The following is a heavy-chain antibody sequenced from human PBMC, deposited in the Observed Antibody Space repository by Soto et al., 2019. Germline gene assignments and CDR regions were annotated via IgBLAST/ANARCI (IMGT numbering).Heavy chain of an antibody. J-gene: IGHJ5*02. D-gene: IGHD3-9*01. CDR2: IRAYNDNI. V-gene: IGHV1-18*01. CDR3: ARFDWISAWFDP. CDR1: GYTFTDYA. Sequence: QVQLVQSGAEVKKHGASVQVSCKTSGYTFTDYAVTWVRQAQGKGLEWLGWIRAYNDNIHYSPKFRGRVTMTTDTCMSTGYMELRSLRSDDTAVYFCARFDWISAWFDPWCQGTPVTVSS.